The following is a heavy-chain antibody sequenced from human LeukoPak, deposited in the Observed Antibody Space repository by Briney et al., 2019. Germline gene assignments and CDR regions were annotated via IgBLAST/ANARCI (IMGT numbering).Heavy chain of an antibody. V-gene: IGHV4-4*07. CDR3: ARGPPPDFDY. CDR2: IYTSGST. J-gene: IGHJ4*02. CDR1: GGSISSYY. Sequence: SQTLSLTCSVSGGSISSYYWSWIRQPAGKGLEWIGRIYTSGSTDYNPALKSRVTMSVDTSKNQFSLKLSSVTAADTAVYYCARGPPPDFDYWGQGTLVTVST.